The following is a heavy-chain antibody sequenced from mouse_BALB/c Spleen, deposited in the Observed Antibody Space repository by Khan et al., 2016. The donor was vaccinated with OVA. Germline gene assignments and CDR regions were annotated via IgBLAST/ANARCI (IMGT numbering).Heavy chain of an antibody. V-gene: IGHV1S136*01. D-gene: IGHD1-1*01. CDR3: APVGCYYVSFVY. CDR1: GYTFTSYV. CDR2: IYPFNDAT. Sequence: VQLQQSGPEVVKPGASVKMSCKASGYTFTSYVMHWVRQKPGQGLEWIGYIYPFNDATKFNEKFNGKATLTSDKSSRTAYMELSSLTSEDSAVFCCAPVGCYYVSFVYWAQGSLVTVSA. J-gene: IGHJ3*01.